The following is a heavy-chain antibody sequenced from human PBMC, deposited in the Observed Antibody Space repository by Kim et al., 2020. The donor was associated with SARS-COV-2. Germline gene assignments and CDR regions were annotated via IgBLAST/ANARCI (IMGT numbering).Heavy chain of an antibody. Sequence: NYAQEFQGRVKITADESPSTAYMELGSLRSEDTAVYYCARGRWTVTTFDYWGQGTLVTVSS. CDR3: ARGRWTVTTFDY. V-gene: IGHV1-69*01. D-gene: IGHD4-17*01. J-gene: IGHJ4*02.